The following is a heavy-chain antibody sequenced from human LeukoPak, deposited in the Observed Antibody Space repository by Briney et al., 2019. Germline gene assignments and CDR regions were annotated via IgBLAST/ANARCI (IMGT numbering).Heavy chain of an antibody. CDR3: ARGDDERGSGGYDYDY. D-gene: IGHD5-12*01. CDR1: GGSISSSSYY. J-gene: IGHJ4*02. CDR2: IYYSGST. V-gene: IGHV4-61*05. Sequence: KPSETLSLTCTVSGGSISSSSYYWGWIRQPPGKGLEWIGYIYYSGSTNYNPSLKSRVTISVDTSKNQFSLKLSSVTAADTAVYYCARGDDERGSGGYDYDYWGQGTLVTVSS.